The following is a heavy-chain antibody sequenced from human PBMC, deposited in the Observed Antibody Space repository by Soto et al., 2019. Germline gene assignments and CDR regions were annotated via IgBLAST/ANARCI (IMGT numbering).Heavy chain of an antibody. CDR3: ARDPSYDFWSGPEVYGMAV. J-gene: IGHJ6*02. Sequence: PGGSLRLSCAASGFTFSSYAMSWVRQAPGKGLEWVSAISGSGGSTYYADSVKGRFTISRDNSKNTLYLQMNSLRAEDTAVYYCARDPSYDFWSGPEVYGMAVWGQGTTVTVSS. CDR1: GFTFSSYA. D-gene: IGHD3-3*01. V-gene: IGHV3-23*01. CDR2: ISGSGGST.